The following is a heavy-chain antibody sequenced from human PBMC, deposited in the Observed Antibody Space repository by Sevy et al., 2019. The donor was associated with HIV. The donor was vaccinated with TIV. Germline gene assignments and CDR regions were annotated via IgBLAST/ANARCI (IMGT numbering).Heavy chain of an antibody. CDR3: ARDQTVLRFLEWSQSGMDV. CDR1: GYTFTSYG. J-gene: IGHJ6*02. Sequence: ASVKVSCKASGYTFTSYGISWVRQAPGQGLEWMGWISAYNGNTNYAQMLQGRVTMTTDTSTSTAYMELRSLRSDDTAVYYCARDQTVLRFLEWSQSGMDVWGQGTTVTVSS. V-gene: IGHV1-18*01. CDR2: ISAYNGNT. D-gene: IGHD3-3*01.